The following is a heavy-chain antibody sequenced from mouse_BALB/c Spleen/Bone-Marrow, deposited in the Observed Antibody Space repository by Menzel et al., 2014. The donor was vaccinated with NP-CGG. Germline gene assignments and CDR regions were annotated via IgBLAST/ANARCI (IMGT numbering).Heavy chain of an antibody. CDR1: GYSFTGYN. CDR2: IDPYYGGT. D-gene: IGHD4-1*01. J-gene: IGHJ4*01. Sequence: EVQLQQSGPELEKPGASVKISCKASGYSFTGYNMNWVKQSDGRSLEWIGNIDPYYGGTSYNQKFKDTATLTADKSSSTAYMQLSSLTSADSAVYYCARGKTGFYGMDYWGQGASITVSS. V-gene: IGHV1S135*01. CDR3: ARGKTGFYGMDY.